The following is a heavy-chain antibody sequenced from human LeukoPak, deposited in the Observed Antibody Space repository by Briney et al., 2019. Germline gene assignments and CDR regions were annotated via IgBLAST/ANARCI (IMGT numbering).Heavy chain of an antibody. CDR3: ARDGLSITMVRGVEYGMDV. V-gene: IGHV1-18*04. Sequence: ASVKVSCKASGYTFTGYYMHWVRQAPGQGLEWMGWISAYNGNTNYAQKLQGRVTMTTDTSTSTAYMELRSLRSDDTAVYYCARDGLSITMVRGVEYGMDVWGKGTTVTVSS. D-gene: IGHD3-10*01. CDR2: ISAYNGNT. CDR1: GYTFTGYY. J-gene: IGHJ6*04.